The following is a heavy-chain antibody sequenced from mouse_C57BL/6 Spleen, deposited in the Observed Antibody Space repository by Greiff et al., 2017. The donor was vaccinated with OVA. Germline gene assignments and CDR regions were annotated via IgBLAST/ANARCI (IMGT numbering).Heavy chain of an antibody. CDR1: GYTFTSYW. J-gene: IGHJ4*01. CDR3: ERPIGGYYAMDY. V-gene: IGHV1-50*01. CDR2: IDPSDSYT. Sequence: QVQLQQPGAELVKPGASVKLSCKASGYTFTSYWMQWVKQRPGQGLEWIGEIDPSDSYTNYNQKFKGKATLTVDTSSSTAYMQLSSLTSEDSAVYYCERPIGGYYAMDYWGQGTSVTVSS.